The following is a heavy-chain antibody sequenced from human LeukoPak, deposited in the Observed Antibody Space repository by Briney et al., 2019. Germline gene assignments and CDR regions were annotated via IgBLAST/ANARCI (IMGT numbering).Heavy chain of an antibody. CDR1: CGSISSGDYY. CDR3: ARCPYDSSGYYPLNFDY. CDR2: IYYSGST. J-gene: IGHJ4*02. D-gene: IGHD3-22*01. Sequence: PSQTLSLTCTVSCGSISSGDYYWSWIRQPPGKGLEWVGYIYYSGSTYYNPSLKSRVTISVDTSKNQFSLKLSSVTAADTAVYYCARCPYDSSGYYPLNFDYWGQGTLVTVSS. V-gene: IGHV4-30-4*08.